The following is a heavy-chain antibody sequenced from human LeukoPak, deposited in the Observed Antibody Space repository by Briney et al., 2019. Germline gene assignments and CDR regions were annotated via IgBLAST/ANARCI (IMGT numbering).Heavy chain of an antibody. CDR2: ISSSGTYT. Sequence: PGGSLRLSCAASGFTFYTYSMNWVRQAPGKGLEWVSSISSSGTYTYYADSVKGRFTISGDNAKNSLYLQMSSLRAEDTAVYYCARVDSDIVVVVAATRFRYYYYMDVWGKGTTVTVSS. V-gene: IGHV3-21*01. D-gene: IGHD2-15*01. J-gene: IGHJ6*03. CDR3: ARVDSDIVVVVAATRFRYYYYMDV. CDR1: GFTFYTYS.